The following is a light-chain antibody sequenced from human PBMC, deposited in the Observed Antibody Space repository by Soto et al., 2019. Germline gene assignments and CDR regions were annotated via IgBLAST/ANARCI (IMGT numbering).Light chain of an antibody. J-gene: IGLJ1*01. CDR2: EVR. CDR3: SSDTSSSTYV. CDR1: SSDFGTHNY. Sequence: QSALTQPASVSGSTGQSITISCTGTSSDFGTHNYVSWYQLHPGKAPKLMVYEVRNRPSGVSNRFSGSKSGNTASLTISGLQAEDEADYHCSSDTSSSTYVFGTGTKVTVL. V-gene: IGLV2-14*01.